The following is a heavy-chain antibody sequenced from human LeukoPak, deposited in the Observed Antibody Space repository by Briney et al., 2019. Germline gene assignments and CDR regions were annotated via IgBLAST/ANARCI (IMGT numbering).Heavy chain of an antibody. CDR3: ARLMESSGGEDDAFDI. V-gene: IGHV3-53*01. CDR2: IYSGGST. Sequence: GGSLRLSCAASGFTVSSNYMSWVRQAPGKGLEWVSVIYSGGSTYYADSVKGRFTISRDNSKNTLYLQMNSLRAEDTAVYYCARLMESSGGEDDAFDIWGQGTMVTVSS. J-gene: IGHJ3*02. D-gene: IGHD3-16*01. CDR1: GFTVSSNY.